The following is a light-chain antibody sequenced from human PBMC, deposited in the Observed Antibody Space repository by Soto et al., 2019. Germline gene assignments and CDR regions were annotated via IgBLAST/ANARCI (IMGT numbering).Light chain of an antibody. CDR3: HQYNNWPPFT. Sequence: EIVMTQSPATLSVSPGERATLSCRASQSVSSNLAWYQQKPGQAPRLLIYGASTRATGIPARFSGSGSGTDFTVTISSLQSEDFAVYYCHQYNNWPPFTFGPGTKVYI. J-gene: IGKJ3*01. CDR2: GAS. CDR1: QSVSSN. V-gene: IGKV3-15*01.